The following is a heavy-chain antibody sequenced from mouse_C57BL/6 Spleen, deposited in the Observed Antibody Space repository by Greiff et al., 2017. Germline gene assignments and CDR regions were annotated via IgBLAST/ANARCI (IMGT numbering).Heavy chain of an antibody. J-gene: IGHJ3*01. CDR2: ISDGGSYT. Sequence: EVKLMESGGGLVKPGGPLKLSCAASGFTFSSYAMSWVRQTPEKRLEWVATISDGGSYTYYPDNVKGRFTISRDNAKNNLYLQMSHLKSEDTAMYYCARDGGGWFAYWGQGTLVTVSA. CDR3: ARDGGGWFAY. V-gene: IGHV5-4*01. CDR1: GFTFSSYA.